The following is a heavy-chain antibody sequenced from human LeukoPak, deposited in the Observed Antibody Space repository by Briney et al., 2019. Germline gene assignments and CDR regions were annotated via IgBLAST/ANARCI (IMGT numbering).Heavy chain of an antibody. CDR1: GFTFSGYA. CDR3: ARDYFGSGNYYLPFEY. CDR2: ISDSGGNT. D-gene: IGHD3-10*01. Sequence: GGSLRLSCAASGFTFSGYAMSWVRQAPGKGLEWVSAISDSGGNTYYADSVKGRFTISRDNSKNTLYLQMISLRAEDTAVYYCARDYFGSGNYYLPFEYWGQGTLVTVSS. J-gene: IGHJ4*02. V-gene: IGHV3-23*01.